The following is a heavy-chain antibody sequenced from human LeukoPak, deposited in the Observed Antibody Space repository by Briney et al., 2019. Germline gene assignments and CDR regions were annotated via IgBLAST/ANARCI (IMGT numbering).Heavy chain of an antibody. V-gene: IGHV3-74*01. CDR3: AKDAGGGYYYDSSGYLDY. CDR2: INSDGSST. CDR1: GFTFSSYW. J-gene: IGHJ4*02. D-gene: IGHD3-22*01. Sequence: PGGSLRLSCAASGFTFSSYWMHWVRQAPGKGLVWVSRINSDGSSTSYADSVKGRFTISRDNAKNTLYLQMNSLRAEDTAVYYCAKDAGGGYYYDSSGYLDYWGQGTLVTVSS.